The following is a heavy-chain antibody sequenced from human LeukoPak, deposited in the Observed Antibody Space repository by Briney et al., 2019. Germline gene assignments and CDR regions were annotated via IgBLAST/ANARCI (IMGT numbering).Heavy chain of an antibody. CDR1: GGTFSSYA. D-gene: IGHD3-22*01. V-gene: IGHV1-69*06. CDR3: ARGGSYYDSSGYYWARYYMDV. J-gene: IGHJ6*03. CDR2: IIPIFGTA. Sequence: SVKVSCKASGGTFSSYAISWVRQAPGQGLEWMGGIIPIFGTANYAQKFQGRVTITADKSTSTAYMELSSLRAEDTAVYYCARGGSYYDSSGYYWARYYMDVWGKGTTVTISS.